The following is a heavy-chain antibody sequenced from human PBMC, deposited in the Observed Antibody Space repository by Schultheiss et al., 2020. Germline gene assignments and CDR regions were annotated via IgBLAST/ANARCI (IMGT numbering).Heavy chain of an antibody. Sequence: GGSLRLSCAASGFTFSSYAMSWVRQAPGKGLEWVSAISGSGGSTYYADSVRGRFNVSRDNYKNTLYLQMNSLRAEDTAVYYCAKIPVYYYSYYMDVWGKGTTVTVSS. CDR2: ISGSGGST. CDR1: GFTFSSYA. CDR3: AKIPVYYYSYYMDV. V-gene: IGHV3-23*01. J-gene: IGHJ6*03.